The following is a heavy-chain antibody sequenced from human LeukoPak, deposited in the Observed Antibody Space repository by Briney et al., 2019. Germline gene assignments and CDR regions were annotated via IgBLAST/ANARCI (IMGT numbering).Heavy chain of an antibody. CDR3: ARGGDYGDQHDY. CDR1: GYTFTGYY. D-gene: IGHD4-17*01. CDR2: ANTNSGGT. V-gene: IGHV1-2*02. J-gene: IGHJ4*02. Sequence: ASVKVSCKASGYTFTGYYMHWVRQTPGQGLEWMGWANTNSGGTNYAQKFQGRVTMTRDTSISTAYMELSRLKSDDTAVYYCARGGDYGDQHDYWGQGTLVTVSS.